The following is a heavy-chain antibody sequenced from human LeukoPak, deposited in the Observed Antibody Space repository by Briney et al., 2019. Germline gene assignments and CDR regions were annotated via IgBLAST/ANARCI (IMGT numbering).Heavy chain of an antibody. CDR2: MNPNSGNT. V-gene: IGHV1-8*01. Sequence: ASVKVSCKASGYTFTSYDINWVRQATGRGPEWMGWMNPNSGNTGYAQKFQGRVTMTRNTSISTAYMELSSLRSEDTAVYYCARGQKRSTYYDFWSGYYPPLYFDYWGQGTLVTVSS. CDR1: GYTFTSYD. D-gene: IGHD3-3*01. CDR3: ARGQKRSTYYDFWSGYYPPLYFDY. J-gene: IGHJ4*02.